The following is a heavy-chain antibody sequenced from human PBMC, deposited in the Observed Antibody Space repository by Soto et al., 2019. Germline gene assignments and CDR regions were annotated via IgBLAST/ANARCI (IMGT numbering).Heavy chain of an antibody. J-gene: IGHJ4*02. CDR3: ARHPRDDYNYGGSGIFDY. Sequence: PSETLSLTCSVSGGSISSRTFWWAWIRQPPGKGLEWIGDMYYSGSSYSSPSLKSRVTLSADTSKNQLSLKLNSVTAADTAVYYCARHPRDDYNYGGSGIFDYWGQGTLVTVSS. D-gene: IGHD4-4*01. CDR2: MYYSGSS. CDR1: GGSISSRTFW. V-gene: IGHV4-39*01.